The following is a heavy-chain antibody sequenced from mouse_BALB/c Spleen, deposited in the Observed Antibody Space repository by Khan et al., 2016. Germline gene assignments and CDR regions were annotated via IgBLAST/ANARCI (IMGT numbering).Heavy chain of an antibody. D-gene: IGHD2-3*01. CDR2: IDPETGNT. V-gene: IGHV14-1*02. J-gene: IGHJ3*01. CDR3: ALDGAGFAC. Sequence: VQLQQPGAELVRPGALVTLSCKASGFNIKDYYMHWVKQRPEQGLEWIGWIDPETGNTIYDPKFQGQASITADTSSNTAYLQLSSLTSEDTAVYCGALDGAGFACWGQGALVTESA. CDR1: GFNIKDYY.